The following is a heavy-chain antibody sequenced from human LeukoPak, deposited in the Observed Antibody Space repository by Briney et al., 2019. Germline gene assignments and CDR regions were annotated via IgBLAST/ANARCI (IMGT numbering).Heavy chain of an antibody. J-gene: IGHJ5*01. CDR3: SHRHNLGVTGPVVTFDS. CDR2: IFWDDNE. CDR1: GFSLSTGGMG. D-gene: IGHD2-21*02. Sequence: SGPTLVNPTQTLTLTCTFSGFSLSTGGMGVGWIRQPPGKALEWLAFIFWDDNEHYSPSLKNRLTIKKDTSKNQVILTMTNMDPVDTATYYCSHRHNLGVTGPVVTFDSWGQGTLVTVSS. V-gene: IGHV2-5*02.